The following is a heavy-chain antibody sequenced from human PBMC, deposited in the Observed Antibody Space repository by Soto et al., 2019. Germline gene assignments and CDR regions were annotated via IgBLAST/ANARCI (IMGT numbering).Heavy chain of an antibody. J-gene: IGHJ6*02. CDR1: GFTFCAYD. D-gene: IGHD2-15*01. CDR2: IGAADDP. CDR3: ARAYSGRLPRRADYYFAMDV. Sequence: EVQLVESGGGVVQPGESLRLSCAASGFTFCAYDMHWVRQTTGKGLEWVSAIGAADDPYYLGSVKGRFTISRENAKNSLYLQMNSLRAEDTAVYYCARAYSGRLPRRADYYFAMDVWGQGTTVTVSS. V-gene: IGHV3-13*05.